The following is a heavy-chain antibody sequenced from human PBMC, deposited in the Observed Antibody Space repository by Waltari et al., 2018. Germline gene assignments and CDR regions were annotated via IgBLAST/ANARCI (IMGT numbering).Heavy chain of an antibody. J-gene: IGHJ4*02. CDR3: AKGDWLDF. CDR2: INDDNYST. CDR1: VFTFSRYS. V-gene: IGHV3-23*01. Sequence: QLLESGGGLVQPGRSLGLPCFASVFTFSRYSMTWVRQAPGRGLEWVAVINDDNYSTQYANSVKGRFTISRDNSKNTLFLQMNSLKGEDTALYYCAKGDWLDFWGQGTLVTVSS. D-gene: IGHD3-9*01.